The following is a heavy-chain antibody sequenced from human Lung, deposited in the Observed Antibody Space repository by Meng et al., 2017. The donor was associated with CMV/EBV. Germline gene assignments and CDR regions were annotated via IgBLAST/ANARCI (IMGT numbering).Heavy chain of an antibody. V-gene: IGHV3-30-3*01. CDR3: ARLAGGSGSEG. J-gene: IGHJ4*02. Sequence: GGSLRLSCAAPGFTFSSYAMHWVRQAPGKGLEWVAVISYDGSNKYYADSVKGRFTISRDNSKNTLYLQMNSLRAEDTAVYYCARLAGGSGSEGWDQGTLVTVSS. CDR2: ISYDGSNK. CDR1: GFTFSSYA. D-gene: IGHD6-19*01.